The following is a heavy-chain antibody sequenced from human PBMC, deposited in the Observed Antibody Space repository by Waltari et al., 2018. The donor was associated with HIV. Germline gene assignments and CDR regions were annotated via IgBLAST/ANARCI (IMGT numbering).Heavy chain of an antibody. J-gene: IGHJ6*02. Sequence: EVQLVESGGGLVQPGGSLRLSCAASGFTFSTFWMHWVRQTPGKGLVWASGIKSDGSSTTYADSVKGRFTISRDNPKNTLYLQMSSLRAEDTAVYFCARGRYYGMDVWGQGTTVTVSS. CDR1: GFTFSTFW. CDR2: IKSDGSST. V-gene: IGHV3-74*01. CDR3: ARGRYYGMDV.